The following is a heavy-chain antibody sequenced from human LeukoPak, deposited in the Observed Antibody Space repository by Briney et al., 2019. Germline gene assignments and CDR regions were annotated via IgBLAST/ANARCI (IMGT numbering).Heavy chain of an antibody. V-gene: IGHV4-59*12. Sequence: SETLSLTCTVSGGSISSSYWSWIRQPPGKGLEWIGYIYYSGTTYYNPSLKSRVTISGDTSKNQFSLQLNSVTPEDTAVYYCARGRYGSGSYYMRDFDYWGQGTLVTVSS. J-gene: IGHJ4*02. CDR1: GGSISSSY. CDR3: ARGRYGSGSYYMRDFDY. CDR2: IYYSGTT. D-gene: IGHD3-10*01.